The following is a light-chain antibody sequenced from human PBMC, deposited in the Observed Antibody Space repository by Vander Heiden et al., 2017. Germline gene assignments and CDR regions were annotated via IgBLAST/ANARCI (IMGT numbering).Light chain of an antibody. V-gene: IGLV2-23*02. CDR2: EVI. CDR1: SSDVGRYNL. Sequence: ALLPPAPVSGSPAQSIPISCTGTSSDVGRYNLVCWYQQPAGTAPKLMIDEVIKRPSGVSNRFSGYKSGNTASVTTAGLQAEDEADYYCCSHAAGSTALLFGGGTKLTVL. CDR3: CSHAAGSTALL. J-gene: IGLJ2*01.